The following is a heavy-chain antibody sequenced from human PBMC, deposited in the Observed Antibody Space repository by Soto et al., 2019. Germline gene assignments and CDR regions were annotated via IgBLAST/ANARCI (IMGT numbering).Heavy chain of an antibody. Sequence: GESLKISCKGSGYSFTSYWISLVRQMPGKGLEWMGRIDPSDSYTNYSPSFQGHVTISADKSISTAYLQWSSLKASDTAMYYCARQDIVVVPAAMPSYYYYGMDVWGQGTTVTVSS. CDR1: GYSFTSYW. D-gene: IGHD2-2*01. V-gene: IGHV5-10-1*01. CDR2: IDPSDSYT. J-gene: IGHJ6*02. CDR3: ARQDIVVVPAAMPSYYYYGMDV.